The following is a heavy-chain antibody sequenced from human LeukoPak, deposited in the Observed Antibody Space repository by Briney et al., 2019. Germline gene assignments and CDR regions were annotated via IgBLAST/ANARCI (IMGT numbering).Heavy chain of an antibody. V-gene: IGHV3-21*01. Sequence: GGSLRLSCAASGFTFSTYYMNWVRQAPGKGLEWVSFITGSSSYIYYTDSVKGRFTISRDNSKSTLYLQLNSLRAEDTAVYYCTKVEGFYDGTGFYFDNWGQGTLVTVSS. CDR3: TKVEGFYDGTGFYFDN. CDR1: GFTFSTYY. J-gene: IGHJ4*02. CDR2: ITGSSSYI. D-gene: IGHD3-22*01.